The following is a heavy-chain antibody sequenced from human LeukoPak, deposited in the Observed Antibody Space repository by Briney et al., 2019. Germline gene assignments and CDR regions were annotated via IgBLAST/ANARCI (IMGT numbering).Heavy chain of an antibody. Sequence: ASVKVSCKASGYTFTSYGISWVRQAPGQGLEWMGWISAYNGNTNYAQKLQGGVTMTTDTSTSTAYMELRSLRSDDTAVYYCARERDSSGWYSRPWAQPSWFDPWGQGTLVTVSS. V-gene: IGHV1-18*01. J-gene: IGHJ5*02. CDR3: ARERDSSGWYSRPWAQPSWFDP. CDR2: ISAYNGNT. CDR1: GYTFTSYG. D-gene: IGHD6-19*01.